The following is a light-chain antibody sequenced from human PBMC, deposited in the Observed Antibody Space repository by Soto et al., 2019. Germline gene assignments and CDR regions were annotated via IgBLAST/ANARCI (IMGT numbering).Light chain of an antibody. V-gene: IGKV1-5*03. CDR1: QSISSW. CDR2: KAS. J-gene: IGKJ4*01. Sequence: DIPMTQSPSTLSASVGDRATITCRASQSISSWLAWYQQKPGKAPNLLIYKASSLESGVPSRFSGSGSGTEFTLTISGLQPDDFATYYCQQYNSYPLTFGGGTKVEIK. CDR3: QQYNSYPLT.